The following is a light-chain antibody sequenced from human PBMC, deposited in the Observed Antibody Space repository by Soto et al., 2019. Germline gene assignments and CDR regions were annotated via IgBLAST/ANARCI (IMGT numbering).Light chain of an antibody. J-gene: IGLJ1*01. V-gene: IGLV2-8*01. Sequence: QSVLTQPPSASGSPGQSVTISCTGTSSDVGGYKHISWYQQYPGKAPKVMIYEVTKRPSGVPDRFSGSKSGNTASLTVSGLQAEDEADYYCASYAGSNNPYVFGTGTKLTVL. CDR1: SSDVGGYKH. CDR3: ASYAGSNNPYV. CDR2: EVT.